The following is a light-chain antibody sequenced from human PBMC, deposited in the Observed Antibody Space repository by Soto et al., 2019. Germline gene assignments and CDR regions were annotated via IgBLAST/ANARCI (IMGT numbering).Light chain of an antibody. CDR2: DVT. V-gene: IGLV2-11*01. Sequence: QSVLTQPRSVSGSPGQSVTISCTGTSSDVGAYNYVSWFQQHPGKAPKLIIYDVTKRPSGLPDRFSGSKSGNTASLTISGLQAEDEADYYCCSYTGSHTRVFGGGTKLTVL. CDR1: SSDVGAYNY. CDR3: CSYTGSHTRV. J-gene: IGLJ3*02.